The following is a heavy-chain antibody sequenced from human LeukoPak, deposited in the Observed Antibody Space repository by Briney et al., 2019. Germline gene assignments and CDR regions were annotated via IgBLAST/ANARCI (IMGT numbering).Heavy chain of an antibody. V-gene: IGHV3-21*01. Sequence: GGSLRLSCAASGFTLTTYSMTWVRQAPGKGLEWVSIISSGSSAVFSADALRGRFTISRDDAKNLLYLDMNSLRAEDTAVYYCARGHTAVTRHFDFWGQGTLVTVSS. CDR1: GFTLTTYS. CDR2: ISSGSSAV. J-gene: IGHJ4*02. CDR3: ARGHTAVTRHFDF. D-gene: IGHD4-17*01.